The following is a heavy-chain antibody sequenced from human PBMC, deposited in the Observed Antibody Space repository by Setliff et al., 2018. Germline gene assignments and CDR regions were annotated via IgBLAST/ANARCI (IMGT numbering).Heavy chain of an antibody. Sequence: GASVKVFCKASGYTFTSSGISWVRQAPGQGLEWMGWISVYNGYIVYAQKLQGRVTMTTDTSTSTAYMELRSLRSDDTAVYYCARGPPDFVVVPAAAKFDFWGQGTLVTVSS. J-gene: IGHJ4*02. CDR3: ARGPPDFVVVPAAAKFDF. V-gene: IGHV1-18*01. D-gene: IGHD2-2*01. CDR2: ISVYNGYI. CDR1: GYTFTSSG.